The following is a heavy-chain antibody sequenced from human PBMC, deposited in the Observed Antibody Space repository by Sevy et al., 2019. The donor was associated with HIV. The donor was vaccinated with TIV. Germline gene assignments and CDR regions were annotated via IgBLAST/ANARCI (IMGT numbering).Heavy chain of an antibody. D-gene: IGHD6-13*01. Sequence: GGSLRLSCAASGFTFSNYAISWVRQAPGKGLEWVSNINGRAGSTYYADSVKGRFAISRDNSRNTVYLEMNSLRVEDTAVYYCAKEMGSSWYSALHIWGQGTMVTVSS. V-gene: IGHV3-23*01. CDR3: AKEMGSSWYSALHI. CDR1: GFTFSNYA. J-gene: IGHJ3*02. CDR2: INGRAGST.